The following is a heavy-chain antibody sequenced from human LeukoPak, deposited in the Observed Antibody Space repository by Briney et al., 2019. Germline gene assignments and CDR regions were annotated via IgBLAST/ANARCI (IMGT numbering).Heavy chain of an antibody. J-gene: IGHJ3*02. D-gene: IGHD3-22*01. V-gene: IGHV5-51*01. CDR3: ARQAYGSHFDAFDI. CDR1: GYRFTTDY. Sequence: GESLKISCKASGYRFTTDYIGWVRQMPGKGLEWMGIIYPDDSETNYSPSFQGQVSMSVDKSITTAYLQWSSLKASDTAIYYCARQAYGSHFDAFDISGQGTMVTVSS. CDR2: IYPDDSET.